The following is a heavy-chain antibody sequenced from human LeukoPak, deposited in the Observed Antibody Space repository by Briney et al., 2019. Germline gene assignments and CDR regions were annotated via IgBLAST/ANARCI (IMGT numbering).Heavy chain of an antibody. CDR2: INHSGST. Sequence: SETLSLTCAVYGGSFSGYYWSWIRQPPGKGLEWIGEINHSGSTNYNPSLKSRVTISVDTSKNQFSLKLSSVTAADTAVYYCARGSPYYDSSGYWRYWGQGTLVTVSS. J-gene: IGHJ4*02. V-gene: IGHV4-34*01. D-gene: IGHD3-22*01. CDR1: GGSFSGYY. CDR3: ARGSPYYDSSGYWRY.